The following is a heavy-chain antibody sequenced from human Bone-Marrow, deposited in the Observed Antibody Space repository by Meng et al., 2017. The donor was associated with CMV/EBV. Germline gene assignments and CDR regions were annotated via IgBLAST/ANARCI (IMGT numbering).Heavy chain of an antibody. Sequence: FSLSTPGVGVGWIRQPPGKALEWLATIYWDDDKRFSPSLRSRLTITKDTSKNQVVLTMTNMDPVDTATYYCAHRPEAALGLGYVDYWGQGTLVTVSS. CDR3: AHRPEAALGLGYVDY. V-gene: IGHV2-5*02. CDR2: IYWDDDK. CDR1: FSLSTPGVG. D-gene: IGHD6-6*01. J-gene: IGHJ4*02.